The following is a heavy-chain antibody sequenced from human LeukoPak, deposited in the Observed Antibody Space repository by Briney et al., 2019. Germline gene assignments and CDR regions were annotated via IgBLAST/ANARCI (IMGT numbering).Heavy chain of an antibody. CDR2: IYYSGST. D-gene: IGHD4-11*01. CDR3: ARDTSRGGDDYSNSNPLGWFDP. Sequence: SETLSLTCTVSGGSISSGGYYWSWIRQHPGKGLEWIGYIYYSGSTYYNPSLKSRVTISVDTSKNQFSLKLSSVTAADTAVYYCARDTSRGGDDYSNSNPLGWFDPWGQGTLVTVSS. J-gene: IGHJ5*02. V-gene: IGHV4-31*03. CDR1: GGSISSGGYY.